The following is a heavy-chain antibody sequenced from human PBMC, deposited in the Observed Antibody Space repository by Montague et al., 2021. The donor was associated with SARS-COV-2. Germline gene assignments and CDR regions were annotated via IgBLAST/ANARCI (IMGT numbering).Heavy chain of an antibody. CDR3: ARSYYDILTAYYTPFDY. Sequence: PALVKPTQTLTLTCTFSGFSLSTSGVGVGWIRQPPGKALEWLALIDWXDDKFYSTSLKTRLTISKDTSKNQVVLTMTNMDPVDTATYYCARSYYDILTAYYTPFDYWGQGTLVTVSS. CDR1: GFSLSTSGVG. D-gene: IGHD3-9*01. CDR2: IDWXDDK. V-gene: IGHV2-70*13. J-gene: IGHJ4*02.